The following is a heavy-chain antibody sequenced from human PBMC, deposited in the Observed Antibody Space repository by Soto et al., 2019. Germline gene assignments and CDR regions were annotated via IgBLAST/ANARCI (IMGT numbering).Heavy chain of an antibody. V-gene: IGHV3-23*01. Sequence: EVQLLESGGGLVQPGGSLRLSCAASRFTFSSCAMSWVRQAPGKGLEWVSAISGSGGSTYYADSVKGRFTISRDNSKNTLYLQMNRLGADDTAVYYCWKERYSSGWGWFDPWGQGTLVTVSS. CDR2: ISGSGGST. J-gene: IGHJ5*02. D-gene: IGHD6-19*01. CDR1: RFTFSSCA. CDR3: WKERYSSGWGWFDP.